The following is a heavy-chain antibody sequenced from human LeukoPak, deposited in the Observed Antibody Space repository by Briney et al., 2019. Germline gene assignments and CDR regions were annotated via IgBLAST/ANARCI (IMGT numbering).Heavy chain of an antibody. CDR1: GDSVSSNSAA. D-gene: IGHD7-27*01. V-gene: IGHV6-1*01. CDR3: SRELAWGPADY. CDR2: TYYRSGWYN. Sequence: SHTLSLTCAISGDSVSSNSAAWGWIRPSPSRGLEWLGRTYYRSGWYNNYALSVVSRITINPDTSKNQVSLQLTSVTPEDTAVYYCSRELAWGPADYWGQGTLVTVSS. J-gene: IGHJ4*02.